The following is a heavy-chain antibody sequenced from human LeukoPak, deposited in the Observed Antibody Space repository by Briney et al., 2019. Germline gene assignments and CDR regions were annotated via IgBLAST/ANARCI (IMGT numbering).Heavy chain of an antibody. J-gene: IGHJ6*02. CDR2: IYYSGST. CDR3: ARDSGPWSGPIIPDYSMDV. V-gene: IGHV4-31*11. CDR1: GGSFSGYY. D-gene: IGHD3-3*01. Sequence: SETLSLTCAVYGGSFSGYYWSWIRQHPVKGLEWIGYIYYSGSTYYNPSLKSRVTISVDTSKNQFSLKLSSVTAADTAVYYCARDSGPWSGPIIPDYSMDVWGQGTTVTVSS.